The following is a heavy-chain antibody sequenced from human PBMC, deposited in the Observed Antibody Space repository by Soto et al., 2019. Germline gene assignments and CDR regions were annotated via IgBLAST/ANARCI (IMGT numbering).Heavy chain of an antibody. CDR2: INAGNGNT. J-gene: IGHJ4*02. D-gene: IGHD3-10*01. CDR3: ARACYGSGSYLYYFDY. CDR1: GYTFTSYA. V-gene: IGHV1-3*01. Sequence: QVQLVQSGAEVKKPGASVKVSCKASGYTFTSYAMHWVRQAPGQRLEWMGWINAGNGNTKYSQKFQRRVTITRDTSASTAYMELSSLRSEDTAVYYCARACYGSGSYLYYFDYWGQGTLVTVSS.